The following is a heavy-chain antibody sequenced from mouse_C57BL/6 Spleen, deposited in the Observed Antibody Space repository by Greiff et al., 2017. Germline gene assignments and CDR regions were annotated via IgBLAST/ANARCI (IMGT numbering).Heavy chain of an antibody. Sequence: VQLQQPGAELVKPGASVKMSCKASGYTFTSYWITWVKQRPGQGLEWIGDIYPGSGSTNSNEKFKSKATLTVDTSSSTAYMQLSSLTSEDSAVYYCARKGLRLDYDAMDYWGQGTSVTVSS. CDR1: GYTFTSYW. J-gene: IGHJ4*01. V-gene: IGHV1-55*01. CDR3: ARKGLRLDYDAMDY. D-gene: IGHD3-2*02. CDR2: IYPGSGST.